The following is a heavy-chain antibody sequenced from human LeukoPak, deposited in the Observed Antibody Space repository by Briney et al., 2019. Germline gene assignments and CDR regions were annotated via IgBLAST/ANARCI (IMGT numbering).Heavy chain of an antibody. V-gene: IGHV4-59*01. CDR2: IYYSGST. J-gene: IGHJ6*03. CDR3: ARRAGGHEHSSGWYGYYYYYMDV. Sequence: SETLSLTCTVSGGSISSYYWSWIRQPPGKGLEWIGYIYYSGSTNYNPSLKSRVTISVDTSKNQFSLKLSSVTAADTAVYYCARRAGGHEHSSGWYGYYYYYMDVWGKGTTVTVSS. D-gene: IGHD6-19*01. CDR1: GGSISSYY.